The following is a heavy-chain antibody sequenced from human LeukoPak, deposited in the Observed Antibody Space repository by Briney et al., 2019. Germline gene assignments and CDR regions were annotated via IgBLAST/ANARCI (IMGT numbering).Heavy chain of an antibody. CDR2: IDPSDSHT. V-gene: IGHV5-10-1*01. D-gene: IGHD6-19*01. Sequence: GESLRISCEGSGYSFTSYWISWVRQMPGKGLEWMGRIDPSDSHTNYSPSFQGHVTISADKSISTAYLQWSSLKASDTAMCYCARLGVEYSSGWTDDDYWGQGTLVTVSS. J-gene: IGHJ4*02. CDR3: ARLGVEYSSGWTDDDY. CDR1: GYSFTSYW.